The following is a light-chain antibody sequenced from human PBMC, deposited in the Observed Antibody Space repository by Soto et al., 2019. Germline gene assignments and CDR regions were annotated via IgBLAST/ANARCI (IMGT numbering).Light chain of an antibody. Sequence: EIVLTQFPATLSLSPGERATLSCRASQSVSSYLAWHQQKPGQPPRLLIYDASRRAAGDPARFSGSGSGTDFTLTISSLEPEDFAVYYCQQRANWPLFTFGPGTKVDIK. CDR1: QSVSSY. CDR2: DAS. CDR3: QQRANWPLFT. V-gene: IGKV3-11*01. J-gene: IGKJ3*01.